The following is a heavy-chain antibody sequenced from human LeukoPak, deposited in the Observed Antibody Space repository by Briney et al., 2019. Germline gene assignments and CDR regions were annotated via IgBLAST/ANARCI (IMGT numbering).Heavy chain of an antibody. CDR3: ARVSGRADAFDI. D-gene: IGHD6-25*01. CDR1: GYTFTSYD. J-gene: IGHJ3*02. CDR2: MNPNSGNT. V-gene: IGHV1-8*01. Sequence: GASVKVSCKASGYTFTSYDINWVRQATGQGLEWMGWMNPNSGNTGYAQKFQGRVTVTRSTSISTAYMELSSLRSEDTAVYYCARVSGRADAFDIWGQGTMVTVSS.